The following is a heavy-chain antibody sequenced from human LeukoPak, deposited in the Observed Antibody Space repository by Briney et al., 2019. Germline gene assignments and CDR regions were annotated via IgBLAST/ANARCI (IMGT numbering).Heavy chain of an antibody. V-gene: IGHV4-34*01. D-gene: IGHD2-2*02. J-gene: IGHJ4*02. CDR2: INHSGST. CDR1: GGSFSGYY. Sequence: SETLSLTCAVYGGSFSGYYWSWIRQPPGTGLEWIGEINHSGSTNYNPSLKSRVTISVDTSKNQFSLKLSSVTAADTAVYYCARAPYCSSTSCYKRRVRAGRGYLDYWGQGTLVTVSS. CDR3: ARAPYCSSTSCYKRRVRAGRGYLDY.